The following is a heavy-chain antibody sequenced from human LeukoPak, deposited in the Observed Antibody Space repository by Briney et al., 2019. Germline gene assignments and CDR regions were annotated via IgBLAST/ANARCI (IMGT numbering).Heavy chain of an antibody. Sequence: GGSLRLSCAASGFTFPTYGMHWVRQSPGKGLEWVANIKQDGSEKYYVDSVKGRFTISRDNAKNSLYLQMNSLRAEDTAVYYCARRSGQLRWFDPWGQGTLVTVSS. V-gene: IGHV3-7*01. CDR3: ARRSGQLRWFDP. CDR2: IKQDGSEK. D-gene: IGHD6-6*01. J-gene: IGHJ5*02. CDR1: GFTFPTYG.